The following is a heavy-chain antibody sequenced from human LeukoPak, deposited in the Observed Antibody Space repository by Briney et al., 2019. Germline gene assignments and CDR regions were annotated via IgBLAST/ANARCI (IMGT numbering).Heavy chain of an antibody. CDR2: IYYNGNT. J-gene: IGHJ6*02. CDR1: AGSFSSTDHY. V-gene: IGHV4-61*08. D-gene: IGHD1-26*01. CDR3: ARGRSNYYGMDV. Sequence: SETLSLTCTVSAGSFSSTDHYWSWIRRPPGKGLEWIGYIYYNGNTNYSPSLRSRVTMSVDTSKNLFSLKVSSVTAADTAVYYCARGRSNYYGMDVWGQGTTVTVSS.